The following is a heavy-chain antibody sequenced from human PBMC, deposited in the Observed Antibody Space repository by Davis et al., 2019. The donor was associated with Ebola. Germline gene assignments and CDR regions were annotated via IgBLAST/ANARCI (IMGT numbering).Heavy chain of an antibody. J-gene: IGHJ3*02. D-gene: IGHD3-22*01. V-gene: IGHV1-46*01. CDR1: GYMFTSYY. Sequence: ASVKVSCKASGYMFTSYYMHWVRQAPGQGLEWMGIINPITGGTSYAQNFQVRVNMTRDTSTSTVYMELSSLRSEDTAVYYCAREGGRYYDSSGYVFDIWGQGTMVKVSS. CDR2: INPITGGT. CDR3: AREGGRYYDSSGYVFDI.